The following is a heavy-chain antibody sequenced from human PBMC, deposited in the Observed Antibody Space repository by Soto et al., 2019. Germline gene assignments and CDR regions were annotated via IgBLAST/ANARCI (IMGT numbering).Heavy chain of an antibody. CDR2: IVVGSGIT. D-gene: IGHD6-19*01. V-gene: IGHV1-58*01. CDR3: AAVVGSGWEYDAFDI. J-gene: IGHJ3*02. Sequence: SVKVSCKASGFTFTSSAVQWVRQARGQRLEWIGWIVVGSGITNYAQKFQERVTITRDMSTSTAYMELSSLRSEDTAVYYCAAVVGSGWEYDAFDIWGQETMVTVS. CDR1: GFTFTSSA.